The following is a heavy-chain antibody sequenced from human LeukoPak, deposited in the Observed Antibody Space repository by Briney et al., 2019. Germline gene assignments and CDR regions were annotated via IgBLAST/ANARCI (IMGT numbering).Heavy chain of an antibody. V-gene: IGHV3-64*04. J-gene: IGHJ3*02. Sequence: GGSLRLSCSASGFTFSSYAMHWVRQAPGKGLEYVSVISSNGGSTYYADSVKGRFTISRDNSKNTLYLQMNSLRAEDTAVYYCAREGGAFDIWGQGTMVTVSS. CDR2: ISSNGGST. D-gene: IGHD3-16*01. CDR3: AREGGAFDI. CDR1: GFTFSSYA.